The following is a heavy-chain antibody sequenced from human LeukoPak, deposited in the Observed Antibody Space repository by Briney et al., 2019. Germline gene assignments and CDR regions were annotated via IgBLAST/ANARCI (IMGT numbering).Heavy chain of an antibody. J-gene: IGHJ4*02. V-gene: IGHV3-11*05. D-gene: IGHD6-19*01. Sequence: GGSLRLSCAASGFTFSDYYMSWIRQAPGKGLEWVSYISSSNSYTNYADSVKGRFTISRDNAKNSLYLQMNSLRAEDTAVYYCARDGLDYFDYWGQGTLVTVSS. CDR1: GFTFSDYY. CDR2: ISSSNSYT. CDR3: ARDGLDYFDY.